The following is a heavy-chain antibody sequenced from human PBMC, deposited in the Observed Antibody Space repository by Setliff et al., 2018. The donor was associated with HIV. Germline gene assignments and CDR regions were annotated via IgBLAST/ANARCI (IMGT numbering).Heavy chain of an antibody. D-gene: IGHD3-10*01. Sequence: ASVKVSCKTSGHPFSNYDIIWVRRATGQGLEWMGWMNPNSGATGYAQKFKDRFIMTRDTSISTAYMELSSLTSEDTAVYYWASGKGVRGVIIRGGLDVWGKGTTVTV. J-gene: IGHJ6*03. CDR3: ASGKGVRGVIIRGGLDV. CDR2: MNPNSGAT. V-gene: IGHV1-8*01. CDR1: GHPFSNYD.